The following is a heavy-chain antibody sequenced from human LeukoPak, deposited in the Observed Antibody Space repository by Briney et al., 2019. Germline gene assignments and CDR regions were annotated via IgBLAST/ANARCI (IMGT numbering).Heavy chain of an antibody. Sequence: KPSETLSLTCTVSGGSINSYYWSWIRQPPGKGLEWLGFIYYSGSTKYNPSLKSRLTISVDTSKNQFSLKLSSVTAADTAVYYCASFPGTSRFEYWGQGTLVTVSS. CDR3: ASFPGTSRFEY. J-gene: IGHJ4*02. D-gene: IGHD1-26*01. CDR1: GGSINSYY. CDR2: IYYSGST. V-gene: IGHV4-59*01.